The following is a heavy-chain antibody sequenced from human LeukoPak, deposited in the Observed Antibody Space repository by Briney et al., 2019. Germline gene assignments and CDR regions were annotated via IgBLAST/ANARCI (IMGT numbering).Heavy chain of an antibody. J-gene: IGHJ6*04. D-gene: IGHD3-10*02. Sequence: GESLRLSCAASGFTFSSYAMHWVRQAPGKGLEWVAVISYDGSNKYYADSVKGRFTISRDNSKNTLYLQMNSLRAEDTAVYYCAELGITMIGGVWGKGTTVTISS. CDR1: GFTFSSYA. CDR2: ISYDGSNK. V-gene: IGHV3-30*04. CDR3: AELGITMIGGV.